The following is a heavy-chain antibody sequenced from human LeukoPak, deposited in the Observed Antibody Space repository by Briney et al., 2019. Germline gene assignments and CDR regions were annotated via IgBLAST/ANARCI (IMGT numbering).Heavy chain of an antibody. CDR3: ARDYFDSSDYPQTYYYYYMDV. CDR2: IKSEGNP. J-gene: IGHJ6*03. CDR1: GFTFSSYW. V-gene: IGHV3-74*01. D-gene: IGHD3-22*01. Sequence: GGSLRLSCAVSGFTFSSYWMHWVRQAPARGLVSVSRIKSEGNPNDADSVKGRFTISRDNAKNTVSLQMNSLRAEDTAIYYCARDYFDSSDYPQTYYYYYMDVWGKGTTVTVSS.